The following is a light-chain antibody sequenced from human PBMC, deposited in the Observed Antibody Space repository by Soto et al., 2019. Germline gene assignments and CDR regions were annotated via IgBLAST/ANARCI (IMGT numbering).Light chain of an antibody. V-gene: IGKV3-15*01. CDR1: QSVSSN. CDR2: GAS. J-gene: IGKJ4*01. Sequence: ERVMTQSPATLSVSPGERATPSCRASQSVSSNLASYQQKPGQAPRLLIYGASTRATGIPARFSGSGSGTEFTLTISSLQSEDFAVYYCQQYNNWLTFGGGTKVDIK. CDR3: QQYNNWLT.